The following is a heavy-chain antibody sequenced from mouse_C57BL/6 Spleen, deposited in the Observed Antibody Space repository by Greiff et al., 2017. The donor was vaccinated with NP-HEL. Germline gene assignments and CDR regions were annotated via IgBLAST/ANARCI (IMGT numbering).Heavy chain of an antibody. D-gene: IGHD2-4*01. CDR1: GFTFTDYY. CDR3: ARSLSMSTTNGFAY. J-gene: IGHJ3*01. Sequence: EVQLVESGGGLVQPGGSLSLSCAASGFTFTDYYMSWVRQPPGKALEWLGFIRNKANGYTTEYSASVKVRFTISRANSQSILYLQMNALRAQDSATYYCARSLSMSTTNGFAYWGQGTLVTVSA. CDR2: IRNKANGYTT. V-gene: IGHV7-3*01.